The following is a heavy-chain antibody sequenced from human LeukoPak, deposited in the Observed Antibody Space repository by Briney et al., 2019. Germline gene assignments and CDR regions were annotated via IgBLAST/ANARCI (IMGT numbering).Heavy chain of an antibody. J-gene: IGHJ4*02. CDR2: ISSTSSLI. CDR3: ARSLPEYCSGGSCYPSSD. CDR1: GFTFSSCN. V-gene: IGHV3-21*01. Sequence: GGTLRLSCAASGFTFSSCNMNGVRQAPGKGLEWGSSISSTSSLIWYADSLKGRFTTSRDNAKNSLFLQMNSLGDDDTAVYYCARSLPEYCSGGSCYPSSDWGQGTLVTVSS. D-gene: IGHD2-15*01.